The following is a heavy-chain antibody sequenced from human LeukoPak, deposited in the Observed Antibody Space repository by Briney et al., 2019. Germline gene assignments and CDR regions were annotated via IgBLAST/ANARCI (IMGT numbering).Heavy chain of an antibody. CDR1: GFTFSSYW. V-gene: IGHV3-74*01. CDR2: INADGRST. Sequence: GGSLRLSRAASGFTFSSYWMHWVRQAPGKGLVWVSRINADGRSTNYADSVKGRFTISRDNAKNTLYLQMSSLRDEDTAVYYGAREFRVLTDIWGQGTMVTVSS. D-gene: IGHD2-8*02. J-gene: IGHJ3*02. CDR3: AREFRVLTDI.